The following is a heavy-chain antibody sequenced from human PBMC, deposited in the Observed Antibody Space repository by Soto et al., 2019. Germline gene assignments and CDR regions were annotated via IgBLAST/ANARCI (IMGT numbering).Heavy chain of an antibody. D-gene: IGHD1-26*01. CDR1: GFTFSSYA. CDR2: ISGSGGST. V-gene: IGHV3-23*01. J-gene: IGHJ4*02. Sequence: EVQLLESGGGLVQPGGSLRLSCAASGFTFSSYAMSWVRQAPGKGLEWVSAISGSGGSTYYADSVKGRFTISRDNSKNTVYLQMNSLRAEDTAVYYCAKDFKFWSYLAVDYWGQGTLVTVSS. CDR3: AKDFKFWSYLAVDY.